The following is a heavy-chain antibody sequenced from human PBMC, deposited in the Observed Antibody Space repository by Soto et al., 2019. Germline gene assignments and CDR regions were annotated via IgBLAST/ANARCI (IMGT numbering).Heavy chain of an antibody. J-gene: IGHJ6*02. CDR2: IDWDGDK. V-gene: IGHV2-70*04. CDR1: GFSLSNSGMR. CDR3: ARTSYGNAGLAV. Sequence: GATLVKPARSLGLACTFSGFSLSNSGMRVSWIRQPPGKALEWLARIDWDGDKFYSTSLKTRLTISKDTSKNQVVLTMTNMDPVDTATYYCARTSYGNAGLAVWGQGTTVTVSS. D-gene: IGHD4-17*01.